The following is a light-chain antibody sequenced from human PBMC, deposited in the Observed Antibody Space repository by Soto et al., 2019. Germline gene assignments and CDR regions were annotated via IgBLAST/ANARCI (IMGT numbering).Light chain of an antibody. V-gene: IGKV1-39*01. CDR1: QSISRY. CDR3: PQGESTPST. CDR2: AAS. Sequence: DIQMTQSPSSLSASVCDRVTITCRASQSISRYLNWCQQKPGKAPKRLISAASSLQSGGPSRVSGSGSRTDVTLTISSLPPEGFATYYCPQGESTPSTFGKWTKRELQ. J-gene: IGKJ2*01.